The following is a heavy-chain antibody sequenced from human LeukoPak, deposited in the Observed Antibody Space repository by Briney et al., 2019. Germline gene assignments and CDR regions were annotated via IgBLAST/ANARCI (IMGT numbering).Heavy chain of an antibody. CDR2: IVVGSGNT. J-gene: IGHJ3*02. Sequence: ASVKVSCKASGFTFTSSAMQWVRQARGQRLEWIGWIVVGSGNTNYAQKFQERVTITRDMSTSTAYMELSSLRSEDTAVYCCAAAPYYDFWSGSEAFDIWGQGTMVTVSS. CDR1: GFTFTSSA. CDR3: AAAPYYDFWSGSEAFDI. D-gene: IGHD3-3*01. V-gene: IGHV1-58*02.